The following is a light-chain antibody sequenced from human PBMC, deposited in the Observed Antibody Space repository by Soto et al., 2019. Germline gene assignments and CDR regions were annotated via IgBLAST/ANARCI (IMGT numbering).Light chain of an antibody. CDR3: QQYGSSPRT. CDR1: QAVTSPF. J-gene: IGKJ1*01. CDR2: STS. V-gene: IGKV3-20*01. Sequence: EIVLTQSPGTLSLPPGERATLSCRASQAVTSPFLAWYQQKAGQAPRLVIYSTSGRATGIPDRFSGSGSGTDFNLTISRLEPEDSAVYECQQYGSSPRTFGPGTKVDTK.